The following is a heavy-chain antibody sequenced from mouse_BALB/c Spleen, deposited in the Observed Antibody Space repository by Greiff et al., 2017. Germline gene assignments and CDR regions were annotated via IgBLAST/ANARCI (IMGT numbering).Heavy chain of an antibody. CDR3: ARGGAYGNYWYFDV. V-gene: IGHV5-17*02. CDR2: ISSGSSTI. J-gene: IGHJ1*01. Sequence: EVQLVESGGGLVQPGGSRKLSCAASGFTFSSFGMHWVRQAPEKGLEWVAYISSGSSTIYYADTVKGRFTISRDNPKNTLFLQMTSLRSEDTAMYYCARGGAYGNYWYFDVWGAGTTVTVSS. CDR1: GFTFSSFG. D-gene: IGHD2-1*01.